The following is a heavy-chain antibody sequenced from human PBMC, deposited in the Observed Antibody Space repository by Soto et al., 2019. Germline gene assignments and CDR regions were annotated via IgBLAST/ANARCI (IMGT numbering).Heavy chain of an antibody. J-gene: IGHJ6*01. CDR2: IIPIFPTA. CDR3: AMRTSVFGVVAMGGLDV. D-gene: IGHD3-3*01. CDR1: GGTFSSYS. Sequence: QVQLVQSGAELKKPGSSVRVSCQASGGTFSSYSVNWVRQAPGQGLEWLGGIIPIFPTADHAQRFQGRVTIIADKSTTTAYMELSSLRFDDTAVYYCAMRTSVFGVVAMGGLDVGGEGTTVTVSS. V-gene: IGHV1-69*14.